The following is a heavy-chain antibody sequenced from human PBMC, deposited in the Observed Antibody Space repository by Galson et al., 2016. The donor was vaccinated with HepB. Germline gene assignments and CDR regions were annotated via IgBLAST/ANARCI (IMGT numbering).Heavy chain of an antibody. Sequence: SLRLSCAGSGFLFRGSGMHWVRQAPGKGLEWVAADSMDGRRKFYSDSVRGRFTISRDNSNNMLFLQMDSLRPDDTAVYYCAKRHEFCPPVGCSVDYWGQGTLVTVSS. CDR1: GFLFRGSG. J-gene: IGHJ4*02. CDR3: AKRHEFCPPVGCSVDY. CDR2: DSMDGRRK. V-gene: IGHV3-30*18. D-gene: IGHD3-10*02.